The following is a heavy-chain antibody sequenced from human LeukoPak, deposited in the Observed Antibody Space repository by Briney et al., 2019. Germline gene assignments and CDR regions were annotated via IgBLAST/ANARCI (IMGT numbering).Heavy chain of an antibody. J-gene: IGHJ4*02. Sequence: GRSLRLSCAASGFTFSTYGMHWVRQAPGEGLEWVALISYDESNKYYADSVKGRFTISRDNSKNTLYLQMNSLRAEDTAVYYCAKPTYYSSDPFDYWGQRTLVTVSS. D-gene: IGHD3-22*01. V-gene: IGHV3-30*18. CDR1: GFTFSTYG. CDR2: ISYDESNK. CDR3: AKPTYYSSDPFDY.